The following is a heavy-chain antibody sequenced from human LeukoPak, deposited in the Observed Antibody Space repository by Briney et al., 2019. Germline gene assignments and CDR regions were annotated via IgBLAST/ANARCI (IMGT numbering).Heavy chain of an antibody. Sequence: SETLSLTCTVSGGSVSSGSYYWSWIRQPPGKGLEWIGYIYYSGSTNYNPSLKSRVTISVDTSKNQFSLKLISVTAADTAVYYCARAAGFDSISDWGQGTLVTVSS. CDR3: ARAAGFDSISD. CDR1: GGSVSSGSYY. D-gene: IGHD3-22*01. J-gene: IGHJ4*02. CDR2: IYYSGST. V-gene: IGHV4-61*01.